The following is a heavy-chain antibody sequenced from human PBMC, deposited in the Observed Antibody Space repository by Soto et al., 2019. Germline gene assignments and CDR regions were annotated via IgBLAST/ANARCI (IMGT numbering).Heavy chain of an antibody. V-gene: IGHV4-59*08. D-gene: IGHD3-3*01. Sequence: SETLSLTCTVSGGSISSYYWSWIRQPPGKGLEWIGYIYYSGSTNYNPSLKSRVTISVDTSKNQFSLKLSSVTAADTAVYYCARGRAPYDFWSPFYYYYGMDVWGQGTTVTVSS. CDR1: GGSISSYY. J-gene: IGHJ6*02. CDR3: ARGRAPYDFWSPFYYYYGMDV. CDR2: IYYSGST.